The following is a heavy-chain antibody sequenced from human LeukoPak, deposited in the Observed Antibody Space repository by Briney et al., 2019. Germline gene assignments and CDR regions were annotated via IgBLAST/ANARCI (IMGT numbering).Heavy chain of an antibody. CDR2: IIPIYHSA. CDR3: ASYSDNMY. D-gene: IGHD4-17*01. Sequence: SVKVSCKASGGTFSSYAISWVRQAPGQGLAWMGGIIPIYHSASYTQKFQGRLSITADESTRTVYMELNSLRFEDTAVYYCASYSDNMYWGQGTRVTVSS. V-gene: IGHV1-69*01. CDR1: GGTFSSYA. J-gene: IGHJ4*02.